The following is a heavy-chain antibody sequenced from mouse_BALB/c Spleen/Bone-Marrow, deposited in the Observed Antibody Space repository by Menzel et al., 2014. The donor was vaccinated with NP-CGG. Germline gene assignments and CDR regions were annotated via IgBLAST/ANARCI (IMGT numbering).Heavy chain of an antibody. CDR1: GFTFXSYG. Sequence: VQLQQSGGDLVKPGGSLKLSCAASGFTFXSYGMSWVRQTPDKRLEWVATISSGGSYTYYPDSVKGRFTISRDNAKNTLYLQMSSLKSEDTAMYYCARPTTVVATGGSFDYWGQGTTLTVSS. J-gene: IGHJ2*01. CDR2: ISSGGSYT. CDR3: ARPTTVVATGGSFDY. V-gene: IGHV5-6*01. D-gene: IGHD1-1*01.